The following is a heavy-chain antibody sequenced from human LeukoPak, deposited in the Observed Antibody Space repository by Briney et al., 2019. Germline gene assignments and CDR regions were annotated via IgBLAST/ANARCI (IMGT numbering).Heavy chain of an antibody. Sequence: PSETLSLTCTVSGGSISSYYWSWIRQPPGKGLEWIGYIYYSGSTNYNPSLKSRVTISVDTSKNQFSLKLSSVTAADTAVYYCARGVTFNDLLKGDVQYYYMDARGEGTTVTVTS. CDR2: IYYSGST. D-gene: IGHD2-21*02. CDR1: GGSISSYY. V-gene: IGHV4-59*01. CDR3: ARGVTFNDLLKGDVQYYYMDA. J-gene: IGHJ6*03.